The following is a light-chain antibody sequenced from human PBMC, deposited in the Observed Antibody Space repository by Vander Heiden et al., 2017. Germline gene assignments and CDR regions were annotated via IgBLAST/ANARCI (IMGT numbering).Light chain of an antibody. Sequence: DIQMTQSPSSLSASVGNRVTITCRASQFISSYLNWYQQKPGKAPKLLIYAASSLQRGVPSRFSGSGYGTDFTLTISSLQPEDFAPYYCQERLSTHPKFTFGPGTKVDI. CDR2: AAS. CDR1: QFISSY. CDR3: QERLSTHPKFT. V-gene: IGKV1-39*01. J-gene: IGKJ3*01.